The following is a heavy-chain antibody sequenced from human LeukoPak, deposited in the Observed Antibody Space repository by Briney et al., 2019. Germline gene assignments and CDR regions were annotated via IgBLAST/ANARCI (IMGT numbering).Heavy chain of an antibody. J-gene: IGHJ5*02. D-gene: IGHD1-20*01. V-gene: IGHV3-66*02. CDR1: GFTVSSNY. CDR3: ASGITGTNNWFDP. Sequence: GGSLRLSCAASGFTVSSNYMTWVRQAPGKGLEWVSVIYSGGSTYYADSVKGRFTVSRDNSKNTLYLQMNSLRAEDTAVYYCASGITGTNNWFDPWGQGTLDTVSS. CDR2: IYSGGST.